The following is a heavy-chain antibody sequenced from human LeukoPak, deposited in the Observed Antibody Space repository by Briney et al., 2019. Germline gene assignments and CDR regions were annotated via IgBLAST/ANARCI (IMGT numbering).Heavy chain of an antibody. D-gene: IGHD6-6*01. CDR1: GGSISSYY. CDR2: VSYSGNT. V-gene: IGHV4-59*08. Sequence: LETLSLTCTVSGGSISSYYWSWIRQPPGRGLEWIGYVSYSGNTNYNPSLKSRVTISVDTSKNQFSLRLSSVTAADTAVYYCARHSKYSSSGFDYWGQGTLVTVSS. CDR3: ARHSKYSSSGFDY. J-gene: IGHJ4*02.